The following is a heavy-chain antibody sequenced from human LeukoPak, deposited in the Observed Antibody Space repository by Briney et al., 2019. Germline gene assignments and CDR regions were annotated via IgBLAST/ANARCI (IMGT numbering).Heavy chain of an antibody. CDR3: ARSSSCWYEGPPSDP. J-gene: IGHJ5*02. CDR1: GGTFSSYA. Sequence: SVKVSCKASGGTFSSYAISWVRQAPGQGLEWMGRIIPIFGTANYAQKFQGRVTITTDESTSTAYMELSSLRSEDTAVYYCARSSSCWYEGPPSDPWGQGTLVTVSS. V-gene: IGHV1-69*05. CDR2: IIPIFGTA. D-gene: IGHD6-13*01.